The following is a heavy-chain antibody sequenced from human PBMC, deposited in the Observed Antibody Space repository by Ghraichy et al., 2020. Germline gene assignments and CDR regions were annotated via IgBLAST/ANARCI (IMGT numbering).Heavy chain of an antibody. V-gene: IGHV4-59*01. CDR1: GDSISSGY. Sequence: ETLSLTCTVSGDSISSGYWGWVRQPPGKGLEWIGHIYNGGTTSYNPSLKSRVSVSLDTSKSQFSLRLSSATAADTAMYYCARWRPIDYWGQGTLVIVSS. CDR3: ARWRPIDY. CDR2: IYNGGTT. J-gene: IGHJ4*02.